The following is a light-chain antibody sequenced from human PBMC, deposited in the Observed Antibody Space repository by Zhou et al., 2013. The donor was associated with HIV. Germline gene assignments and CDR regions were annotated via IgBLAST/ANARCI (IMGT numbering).Light chain of an antibody. J-gene: IGKJ2*01. CDR1: QSISSN. CDR2: GAS. Sequence: EIVMTQSPATLSVSPGERATLSCRASQSISSNLAWHQQKPGQAPRLLIYGASTRATGIPARFSGSGSGTEFTLTISSLQSEDFAVYYCQQYNKWPVTFGQGTKLEIK. CDR3: QQYNKWPVT. V-gene: IGKV3-15*01.